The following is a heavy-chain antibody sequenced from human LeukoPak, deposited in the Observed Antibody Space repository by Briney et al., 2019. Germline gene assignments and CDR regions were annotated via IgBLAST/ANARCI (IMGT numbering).Heavy chain of an antibody. V-gene: IGHV4-30-4*01. CDR1: GGSISSGDYY. CDR2: IYYSGST. D-gene: IGHD6-13*01. CDR3: ARDFLSSKWYYFDY. Sequence: SQTLSLTCTVSGGSISSGDYYWSWIRQPPGKGLEWIGYIYYSGSTYYNPSLKSRVTISVDTSKNQFSLKLSSVTAADTAVYYCARDFLSSKWYYFDYWGQGTLVTVSS. J-gene: IGHJ4*02.